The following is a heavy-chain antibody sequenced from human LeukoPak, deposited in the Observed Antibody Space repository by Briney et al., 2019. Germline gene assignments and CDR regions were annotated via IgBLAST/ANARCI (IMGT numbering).Heavy chain of an antibody. J-gene: IGHJ4*02. Sequence: GGSLRLSCAASGFTFSSYSMSWVRQAPGKGLEWVSFISSSSSYIYYADSVKGRFTISRDNSKNSLYLQMNSLRAEDTAVYYCARQSSSSFLFDYWGQGTLVTVSS. CDR1: GFTFSSYS. V-gene: IGHV3-21*01. CDR3: ARQSSSSFLFDY. D-gene: IGHD6-6*01. CDR2: ISSSSSYI.